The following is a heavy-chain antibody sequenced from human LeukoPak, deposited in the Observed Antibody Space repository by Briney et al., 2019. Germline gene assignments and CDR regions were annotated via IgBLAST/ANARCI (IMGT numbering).Heavy chain of an antibody. V-gene: IGHV3-21*01. Sequence: PGGSLRLSCAASGFTFSSYSMNWVRQAPGKGLEWVSSISSSSSYIYYADSVKGRFTISRDNAKNSLYLQMNSLRAEDTAVYYCARERRDGYNFLGRTHDYFDYWGQGTLVTVS. CDR3: ARERRDGYNFLGRTHDYFDY. CDR2: ISSSSSYI. D-gene: IGHD5-24*01. J-gene: IGHJ4*02. CDR1: GFTFSSYS.